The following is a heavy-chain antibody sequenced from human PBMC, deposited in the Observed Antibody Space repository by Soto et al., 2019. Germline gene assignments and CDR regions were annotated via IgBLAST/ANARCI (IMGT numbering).Heavy chain of an antibody. CDR1: GFTFSSYA. CDR3: AAKTYYYDSSGYYAAFDI. D-gene: IGHD3-22*01. Sequence: QVQLVESGGGVVQPGRSLRLSCAASGFTFSSYAMHWVRQAPGKGLEWVAVISYDGSNKYYADSVKGRFTISRDNSKNPMYLQMNSLRAEDTAVYYCAAKTYYYDSSGYYAAFDIWGQGTMVTVSS. J-gene: IGHJ3*02. CDR2: ISYDGSNK. V-gene: IGHV3-30-3*01.